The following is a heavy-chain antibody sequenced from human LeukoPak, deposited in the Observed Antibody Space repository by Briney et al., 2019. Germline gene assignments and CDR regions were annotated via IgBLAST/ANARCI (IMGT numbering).Heavy chain of an antibody. J-gene: IGHJ3*02. CDR1: GGSISSYY. V-gene: IGHV4-59*08. Sequence: SETLSLTCTVSGGSISSYYWSWLRQPPGKGLEWIGYIYYSGSTNYNPSLKSRVTISVDTSKNQFSLKLSSVTAADTAVYYCARRTTSDAFDIWGQGTMVTVSS. CDR3: ARRTTSDAFDI. CDR2: IYYSGST. D-gene: IGHD1-1*01.